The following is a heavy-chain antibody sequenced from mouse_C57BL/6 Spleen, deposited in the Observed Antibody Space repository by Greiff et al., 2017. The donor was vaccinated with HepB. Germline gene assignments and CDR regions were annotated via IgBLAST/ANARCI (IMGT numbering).Heavy chain of an antibody. CDR2: INPGSGGT. J-gene: IGHJ1*03. V-gene: IGHV1-54*01. CDR1: GYAFTNYL. CDR3: ARGDYGSSHWYFDV. Sequence: VQLQQSGAELVRPGTSVKVSCKASGYAFTNYLIEWVKQRPGQGLEWIGVINPGSGGTNYNEKFKGKATLTADKSSSTAYMQLSSLTSEDSAVYFCARGDYGSSHWYFDVWGTGTTVTVSS. D-gene: IGHD1-1*01.